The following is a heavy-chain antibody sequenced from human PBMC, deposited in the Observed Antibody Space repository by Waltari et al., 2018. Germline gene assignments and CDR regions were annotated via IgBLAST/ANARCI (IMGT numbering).Heavy chain of an antibody. V-gene: IGHV1-3*01. CDR2: INAGNGNT. CDR1: GYTFTSYA. D-gene: IGHD1-26*01. J-gene: IGHJ6*02. CDR3: ARSARSGSYYSPPDYYYYYGMDV. Sequence: QVQLVQSGAEVKKPGASVKVSCKASGYTFTSYAIHWVRQAPGHRLEWMGWINAGNGNTKYSHTFQGRVTITRDTSASTAYMELSSLRSEDTAVYYCARSARSGSYYSPPDYYYYYGMDVWGQGTTVIVSS.